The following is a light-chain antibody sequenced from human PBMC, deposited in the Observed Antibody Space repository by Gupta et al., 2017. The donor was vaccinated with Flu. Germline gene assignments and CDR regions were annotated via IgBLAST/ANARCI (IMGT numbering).Light chain of an antibody. Sequence: GQTARITGSGDAVTKNYVDWYQQKADQAPVLLIYEERRRHSGIPERFSGSTSGTRATFTTTGAQGEDEADYYCYSTDTSGNHRVFGGGTNLTVL. CDR3: YSTDTSGNHRV. J-gene: IGLJ3*02. CDR2: EER. V-gene: IGLV3-10*01. CDR1: AVTKNY.